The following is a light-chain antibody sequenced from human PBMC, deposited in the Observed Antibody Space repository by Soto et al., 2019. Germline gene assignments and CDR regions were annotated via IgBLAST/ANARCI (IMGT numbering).Light chain of an antibody. Sequence: DLQLTQSPSFLSASVGDRVTITCRASQGISSYLAWYQQKPGNAPKLLIYAASTLQSGVPSRFSGSGSGTEFTLTISSLQPEDFATYYCQQLNTYPWTFGQGTKVEIK. V-gene: IGKV1-9*01. CDR2: AAS. J-gene: IGKJ1*01. CDR3: QQLNTYPWT. CDR1: QGISSY.